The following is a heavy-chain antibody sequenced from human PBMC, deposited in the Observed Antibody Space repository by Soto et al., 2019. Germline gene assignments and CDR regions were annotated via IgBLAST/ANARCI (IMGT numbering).Heavy chain of an antibody. J-gene: IGHJ4*02. CDR2: ISYDGSNK. CDR3: ARDRDSSGYPIWYFDY. CDR1: GFTFSSYA. Sequence: GGSLRLSCAASGFTFSSYAMHWVRQAPGKGLEWVAVISYDGSNKYYADSVKGRFTISRDNSKNTLYLQMNSLRAEDTAVYYCARDRDSSGYPIWYFDYWGQGTLVTVSS. D-gene: IGHD3-22*01. V-gene: IGHV3-30-3*01.